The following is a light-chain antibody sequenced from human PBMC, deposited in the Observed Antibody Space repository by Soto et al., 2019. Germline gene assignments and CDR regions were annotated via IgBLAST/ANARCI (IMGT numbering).Light chain of an antibody. V-gene: IGKV3-20*01. CDR3: QQYGSSLWT. CDR1: QSVSSK. Sequence: EIVLTQSPGTLSLSPGERATLSCRASQSVSSKLAWYQQKPGQAPRLLIYGASSRATGIPDRFSGSGSGTDFALTISRLEPEDFAVYYCQQYGSSLWTFGQGTKVDI. CDR2: GAS. J-gene: IGKJ1*01.